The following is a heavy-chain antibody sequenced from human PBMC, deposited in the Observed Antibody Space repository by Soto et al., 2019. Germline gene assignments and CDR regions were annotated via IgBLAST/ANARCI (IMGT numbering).Heavy chain of an antibody. Sequence: QVQLVESGGGVVQPGRSLRLSCAASGFTFSSYAMYWVRQAPGKGLEWVAVTSHDGSNKYYADSVKGRFTISRDNSKNTLYLQMNSLRAEDTAVYYCARDQAEMAWCFDLWGRGTLVTVSS. CDR3: ARDQAEMAWCFDL. J-gene: IGHJ2*01. CDR2: TSHDGSNK. D-gene: IGHD6-25*01. V-gene: IGHV3-30-3*01. CDR1: GFTFSSYA.